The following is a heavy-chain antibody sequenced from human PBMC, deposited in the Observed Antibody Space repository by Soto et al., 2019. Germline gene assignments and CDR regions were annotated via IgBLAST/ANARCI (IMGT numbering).Heavy chain of an antibody. V-gene: IGHV3-33*01. J-gene: IGHJ4*02. CDR3: ARMALEVKYCSSTSCYKGGFDY. Sequence: PGGSLRLSCAASGFTFSSYGMHWVRQAPGKGLEWVAVIWDDGSNKYYADSVKGRFTISRDNSKNTLYLQMNSLRAEDTAVYYCARMALEVKYCSSTSCYKGGFDYWGQGTLVTVSS. D-gene: IGHD2-2*02. CDR1: GFTFSSYG. CDR2: IWDDGSNK.